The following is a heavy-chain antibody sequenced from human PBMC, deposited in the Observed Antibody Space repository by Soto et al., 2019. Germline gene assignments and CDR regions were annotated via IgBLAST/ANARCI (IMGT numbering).Heavy chain of an antibody. J-gene: IGHJ6*02. D-gene: IGHD2-2*01. CDR3: ARLHGYCISSSCHGHYAMDV. CDR2: IYYSGST. V-gene: IGHV4-39*01. Sequence: SETLSLTCPVSSAPVRSHTYTWAWIRPPPGKGLEWIGSIYYSGSTYYNPSPNSRVTVSVDTSKNQFSLKVTSVTAADTAVYYCARLHGYCISSSCHGHYAMDVWGQGTTVT. CDR1: SAPVRSHTYT.